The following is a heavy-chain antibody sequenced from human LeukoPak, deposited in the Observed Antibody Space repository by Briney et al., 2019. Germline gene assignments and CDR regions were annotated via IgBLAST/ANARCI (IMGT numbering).Heavy chain of an antibody. D-gene: IGHD3-22*01. J-gene: IGHJ3*02. CDR2: INPNSGGT. Sequence: GASVKVSCKASGYTSTGYYMHWVRQAPGQGLEWMGRINPNSGGTNYAQKFQGRVTMTRDTSISTAYMELSRLRSDDTAVYYCGQYYYDSSGYYDAFDIWGQGTMVTVSS. CDR1: GYTSTGYY. CDR3: GQYYYDSSGYYDAFDI. V-gene: IGHV1-2*06.